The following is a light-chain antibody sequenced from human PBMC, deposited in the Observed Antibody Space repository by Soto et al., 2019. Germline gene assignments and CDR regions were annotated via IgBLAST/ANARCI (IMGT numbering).Light chain of an antibody. CDR2: AAS. J-gene: IGKJ3*01. CDR3: QQSYSTPL. V-gene: IGKV1-39*01. Sequence: DIQMTQSPSSLSASIGDRVTITCRASQRIGRYLNWYQQKPGKAPKLLICAASSLQSGVPSRFSGSGSGTEFTLTISSLQPEDFATYYCQQSYSTPLFGPGTKVDIK. CDR1: QRIGRY.